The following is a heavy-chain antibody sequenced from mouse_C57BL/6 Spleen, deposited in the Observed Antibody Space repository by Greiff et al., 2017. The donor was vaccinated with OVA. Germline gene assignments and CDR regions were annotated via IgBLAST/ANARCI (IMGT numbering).Heavy chain of an antibody. CDR2: IYPGDGDT. Sequence: VQLQQSGAELVKPGASVKISCKASGYAFSSYWMNWVKQRPGKGLEWIGQIYPGDGDTNYNGKFKGKATLTADKSSSTAYMQLSSLTSEDSAVYFCARGLSHYYAMDYWGQGTSVTVSS. J-gene: IGHJ4*01. CDR1: GYAFSSYW. V-gene: IGHV1-80*01. CDR3: ARGLSHYYAMDY. D-gene: IGHD3-2*02.